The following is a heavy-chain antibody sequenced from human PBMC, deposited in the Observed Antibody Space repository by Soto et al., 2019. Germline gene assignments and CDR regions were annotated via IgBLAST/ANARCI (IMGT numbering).Heavy chain of an antibody. D-gene: IGHD5-18*01. CDR3: VKSAAIKASSFDY. CDR2: ISSNGGST. V-gene: IGHV3-64D*08. CDR1: GFTFSSSA. J-gene: IGHJ4*02. Sequence: GGSLRLSCSASGFTFSSSAMHWVRQAPGKGLEYVSAISSNGGSTYYADSVKSRFTISRDNSKNTLYLQMSSLRAEDTAVYYCVKSAAIKASSFDYWGQGTLVTVSS.